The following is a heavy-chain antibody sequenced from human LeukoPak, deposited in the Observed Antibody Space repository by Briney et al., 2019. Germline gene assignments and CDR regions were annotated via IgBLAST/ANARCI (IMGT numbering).Heavy chain of an antibody. CDR2: IYPGDSDT. CDR1: GYSFTSYW. CDR3: ARSAHYYYYYMDV. V-gene: IGHV5-51*01. Sequence: GESLKISCKGSGYSFTSYWIGWVRQMPGKGLEWMGIIYPGDSDTRYSPSFQGQVTISADKSISTAYLQWSSLKASDTAMYYCARSAHYYYYYMDVWGKGTTVTISS. J-gene: IGHJ6*03.